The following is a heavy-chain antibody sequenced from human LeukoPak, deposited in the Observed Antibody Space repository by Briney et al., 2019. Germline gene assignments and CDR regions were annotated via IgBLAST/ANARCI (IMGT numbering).Heavy chain of an antibody. CDR1: GFTFSTYG. V-gene: IGHV3-30*02. CDR3: ATSGHDYSNQVDY. Sequence: GGSLRLSCAASGFTFSTYGMHWVRQAPGKGLEWVSFIRYDGSKTYYADSVKGRFTISRDNSKNTLYLQMNSLRAEDTAVYYCATSGHDYSNQVDYWGQGTLVTVSS. J-gene: IGHJ4*02. CDR2: IRYDGSKT. D-gene: IGHD4-11*01.